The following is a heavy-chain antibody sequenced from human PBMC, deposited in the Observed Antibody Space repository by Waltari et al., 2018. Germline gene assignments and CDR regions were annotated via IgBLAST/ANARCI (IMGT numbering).Heavy chain of an antibody. V-gene: IGHV1-69-2*01. J-gene: IGHJ4*02. CDR2: VEPEDGET. D-gene: IGHD2-8*01. Sequence: EVQLVQSGAEVKKPGATVKISCKASGYTFTDYYMHWVQQAPGKGLEWMGRVEPEDGETIYASKFQGRVTITADTSTDTAYMELSSLRSEDTAVYYCATGDGCTNGVCRSFDYWGQGTLVTVSS. CDR3: ATGDGCTNGVCRSFDY. CDR1: GYTFTDYY.